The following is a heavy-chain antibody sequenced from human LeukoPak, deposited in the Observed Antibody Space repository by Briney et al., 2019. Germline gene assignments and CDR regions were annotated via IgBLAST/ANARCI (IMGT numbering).Heavy chain of an antibody. CDR2: IYYSGST. V-gene: IGHV4-61*05. J-gene: IGHJ3*02. Sequence: SETLSLTCIVSGDSISSTSYYWAWIRQPPGKGLEWIGYIYYSGSTNYNPSLKSRVTISVDTSKNQFSLKLSSVTAADTAVYYCARLIVPRDAFDIWGQGTMVTVSS. CDR3: ARLIVPRDAFDI. D-gene: IGHD3-16*02. CDR1: GDSISSTSYY.